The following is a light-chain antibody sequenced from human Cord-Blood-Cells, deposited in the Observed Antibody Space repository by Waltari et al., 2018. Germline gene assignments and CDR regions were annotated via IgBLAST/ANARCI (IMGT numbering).Light chain of an antibody. V-gene: IGKV3-20*01. Sequence: EIVLTPSLGTRFLSTGESATAPCRASQSVSISYLPRYKQKPGQTPRSLIYGASSRATGIPDRFSGGGSGTDFTLTISRLEPEDFSVYYCQQYGSSPPLTFGGGTKVEIK. CDR1: QSVSISY. J-gene: IGKJ4*01. CDR2: GAS. CDR3: QQYGSSPPLT.